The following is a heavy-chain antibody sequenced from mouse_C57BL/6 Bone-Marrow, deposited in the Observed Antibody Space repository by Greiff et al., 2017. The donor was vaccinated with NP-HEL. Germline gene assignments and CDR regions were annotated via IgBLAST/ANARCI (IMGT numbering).Heavy chain of an antibody. J-gene: IGHJ4*01. CDR1: GYTFTSYW. D-gene: IGHD1-1*01. V-gene: IGHV1-55*01. CDR3: TSLLLRRDAMEY. CDR2: IYPGSGST. Sequence: QVQLQQPGAELVKPGASVKMSCKASGYTFTSYWITWVKQRPGQGLEWIGDIYPGSGSTNYNEKFKSKATLTVDTSSSTAYIQLSSLTAEDSAVYYCTSLLLRRDAMEYWGQGTSVTVSS.